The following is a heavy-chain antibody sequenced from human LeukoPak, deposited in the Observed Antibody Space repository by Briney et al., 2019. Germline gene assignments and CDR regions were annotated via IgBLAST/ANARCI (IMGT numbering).Heavy chain of an antibody. Sequence: GPLRLSCAASGFTFSSYAMSWVRQAPGKGLEWVSAISGSGGSTYYADSVKGRFTISRDNSKNTLYLQMNSLRAEDTAVYYCAKPLLGIAVAGTGVDYWGQGTLVTVSS. J-gene: IGHJ4*02. CDR1: GFTFSSYA. D-gene: IGHD6-19*01. CDR3: AKPLLGIAVAGTGVDY. V-gene: IGHV3-23*01. CDR2: ISGSGGST.